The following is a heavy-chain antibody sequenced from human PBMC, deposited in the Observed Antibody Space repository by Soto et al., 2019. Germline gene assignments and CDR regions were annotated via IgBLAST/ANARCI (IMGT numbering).Heavy chain of an antibody. CDR1: GGSISSYY. V-gene: IGHV4-59*01. J-gene: IGHJ4*02. CDR2: IYYTGST. CDR3: ARVRSGYTYGIDYYFDF. Sequence: SSETLSLTCPVSGGSISSYYWSWIRQPPGKGLEWIGYIYYTGSTEYNPSLKSRVTISVDTSKNQFSLKLNSVTAADTAVYYCARVRSGYTYGIDYYFDFWGQGTLVTVSS. D-gene: IGHD5-18*01.